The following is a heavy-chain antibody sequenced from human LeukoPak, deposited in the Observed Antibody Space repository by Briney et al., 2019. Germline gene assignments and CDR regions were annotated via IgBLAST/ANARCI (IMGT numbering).Heavy chain of an antibody. J-gene: IGHJ6*02. V-gene: IGHV3-7*03. CDR2: INHNGNVN. CDR1: GFTFSSYW. CDR3: ARGGGLDV. Sequence: GGSLRLSCAASGFTFSSYWMSWVRQAPGKGLEWVASINHNGNVNYYVDSVKGRFTISRDNAKNSLYLQMSSLRAEDTAVYFCARGGGLDVWGQGATVTVSS. D-gene: IGHD3-16*01.